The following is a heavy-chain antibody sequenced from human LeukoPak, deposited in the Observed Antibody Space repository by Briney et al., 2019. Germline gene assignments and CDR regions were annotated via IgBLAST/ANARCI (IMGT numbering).Heavy chain of an antibody. CDR3: ASIAVAVAFDI. J-gene: IGHJ3*02. CDR2: INHSGST. V-gene: IGHV4-34*01. Sequence: PSETLSLTCAVYGGSFSGYYWSRIRQPPGKGGEWIGEINHSGSTNYNPSLKSRVTISVDTSKNQFSLKLSSVTAADTAVYYCASIAVAVAFDIWGQGTMVTVSS. CDR1: GGSFSGYY. D-gene: IGHD6-19*01.